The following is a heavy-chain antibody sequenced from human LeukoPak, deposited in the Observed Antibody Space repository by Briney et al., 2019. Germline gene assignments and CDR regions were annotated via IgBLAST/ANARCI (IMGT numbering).Heavy chain of an antibody. J-gene: IGHJ4*02. D-gene: IGHD1-20*01. CDR2: ISGSGGST. V-gene: IGHV3-23*01. CDR1: GFTVSSNF. Sequence: GGSLRLSCAASGFTVSSNFMSWVRQAPGKGLEWVSAISGSGGSTYYADSVKGRFTISRDNSKNTLYLQVNSLRAEDTAVYYCAKGHNFQYYFDYWGQRTLVTVSS. CDR3: AKGHNFQYYFDY.